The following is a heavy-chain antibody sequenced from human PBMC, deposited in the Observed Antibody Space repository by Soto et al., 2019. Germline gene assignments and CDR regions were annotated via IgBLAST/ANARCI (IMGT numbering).Heavy chain of an antibody. D-gene: IGHD3-3*01. CDR2: ISAYNGNT. CDR3: ARDQLIDFWSGYYIRGFYYGMDV. J-gene: IGHJ6*02. CDR1: WYTFTGDG. V-gene: IGHV1-18*04. Sequence: SVNGSFKTAWYTFTGDGIGWGRQAPGQGLEWMGWISAYNGNTNYAQKLQGRVTMTTDTSTSTAYMELRSLRSDDTAVYYCARDQLIDFWSGYYIRGFYYGMDVSGQGTTVTV.